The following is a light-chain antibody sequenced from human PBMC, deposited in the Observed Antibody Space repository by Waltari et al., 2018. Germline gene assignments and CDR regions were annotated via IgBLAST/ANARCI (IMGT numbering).Light chain of an antibody. CDR2: AAS. V-gene: IGKV3-20*01. Sequence: DIVLTQCPGTLSLSPGERATLSCRASQGVGRNYVDWYQQKPGQAPRLLIHAASNRATDIPDSVSGSGSWTDFTLTITRLEPEDFAVYHCQQYAVSPITFGQGTRLEIK. J-gene: IGKJ5*01. CDR1: QGVGRNY. CDR3: QQYAVSPIT.